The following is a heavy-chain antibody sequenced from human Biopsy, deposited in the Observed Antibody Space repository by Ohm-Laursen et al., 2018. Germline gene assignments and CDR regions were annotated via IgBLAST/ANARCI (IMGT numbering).Heavy chain of an antibody. CDR3: ARDYDTSGYYYVS. CDR2: IFYRGST. J-gene: IGHJ5*02. CDR1: GGSISNNNYY. Sequence: GTLSLTCTVSGGSISNNNYYWGWIRPPPGKGLVWIGSIFYRGSTHYKPSLKSRVNISVDTSKNQFSLKLNSVTAADTAVYYCARDYDTSGYYYVSWGQGTLVTVSS. V-gene: IGHV4-39*01. D-gene: IGHD3-22*01.